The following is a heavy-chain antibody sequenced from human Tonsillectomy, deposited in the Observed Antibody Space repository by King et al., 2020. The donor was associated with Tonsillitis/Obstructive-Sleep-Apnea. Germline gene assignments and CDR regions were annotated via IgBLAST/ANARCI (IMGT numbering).Heavy chain of an antibody. V-gene: IGHV3-48*04. CDR3: ARDSVTEADYESWTGNPHRADDVDY. CDR1: GFTFSTYS. Sequence: VQLVESGGGLVQPGGSLRLSCAASGFTFSTYSMNWVRQAPGKGLEWVSYISTSSSTMYYADSVKGRFTISRDNAKNSLYLQMNSLRAEDTAVYYCARDSVTEADYESWTGNPHRADDVDYGGQGTLVTVSS. J-gene: IGHJ4*02. D-gene: IGHD3-9*01. CDR2: ISTSSSTM.